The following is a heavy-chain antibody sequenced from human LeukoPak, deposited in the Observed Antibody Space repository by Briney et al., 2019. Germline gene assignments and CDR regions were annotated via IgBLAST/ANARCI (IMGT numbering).Heavy chain of an antibody. D-gene: IGHD5-18*01. Sequence: PSETLSLTCAVYGGSFSGYYWSWIRQPPGKGLEWIGSIYYSGSTYYNPSLKSRVTISVDTSKNQFSLKLSSVTAADTAVYYCARDRYGHNWFDPWGQGTLVTVSS. CDR3: ARDRYGHNWFDP. CDR1: GGSFSGYY. CDR2: IYYSGST. J-gene: IGHJ5*02. V-gene: IGHV4-34*01.